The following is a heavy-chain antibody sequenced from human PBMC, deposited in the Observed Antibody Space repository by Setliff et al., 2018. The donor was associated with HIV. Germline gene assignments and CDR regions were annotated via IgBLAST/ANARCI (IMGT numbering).Heavy chain of an antibody. CDR1: AFTFNKYA. J-gene: IGHJ3*02. V-gene: IGHV3-23*01. CDR2: ISDTGDYI. CDR3: AAFDI. Sequence: GGSLRLSCTAPAFTFNKYAMAWVRQAPGKGLEWVSAISDTGDYIYYADSVKGRFTISRDNSADTVYLQMTGLRVEDTAVYFCAAFDIWGQGTMVTVSS.